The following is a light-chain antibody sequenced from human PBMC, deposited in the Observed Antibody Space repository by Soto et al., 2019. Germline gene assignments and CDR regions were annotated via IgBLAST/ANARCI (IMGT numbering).Light chain of an antibody. Sequence: QSVLTQPPSASGTPGQRVTISCSGSSSNIGSNTVNWYQQLPGTAPKLLIYSNNQRPSGVPDRFSGSKSGTSASLAISGLKSEDEDDYYCAAWDDSLDGPVFGGGTELTVL. CDR1: SSNIGSNT. CDR2: SNN. J-gene: IGLJ2*01. CDR3: AAWDDSLDGPV. V-gene: IGLV1-44*01.